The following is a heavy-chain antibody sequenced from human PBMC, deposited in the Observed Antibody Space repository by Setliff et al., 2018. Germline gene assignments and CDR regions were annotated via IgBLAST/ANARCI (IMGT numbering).Heavy chain of an antibody. Sequence: SGPTLVNPTQTLTLTCTFSGFSLNNSGVGVGWIRQPPGKALEWLALIYWDDDKRYSPSLKTRLTITKDTSKNQVFLTMTNMDPVDTATYYCARSRYGLPHYYFDHWGQGILVTVSS. D-gene: IGHD4-17*01. CDR2: IYWDDDK. V-gene: IGHV2-5*02. CDR1: GFSLNNSGVG. CDR3: ARSRYGLPHYYFDH. J-gene: IGHJ4*02.